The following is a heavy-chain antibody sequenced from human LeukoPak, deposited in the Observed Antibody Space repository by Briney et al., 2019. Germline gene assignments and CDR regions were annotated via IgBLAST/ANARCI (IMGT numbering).Heavy chain of an antibody. V-gene: IGHV4-4*02. CDR1: GGFLNSRNW. Sequence: SETLSLTCAVSGGFLNSRNWWSWVRQPPGMGLEWIGEIYHSGSTNFNPSLKSRATMSVDKSKNLVSLRLSSVTAADTAVYYCARGGSGSQFLDAFDVWGQGTLVTVS. D-gene: IGHD1-26*01. J-gene: IGHJ3*01. CDR3: ARGGSGSQFLDAFDV. CDR2: IYHSGST.